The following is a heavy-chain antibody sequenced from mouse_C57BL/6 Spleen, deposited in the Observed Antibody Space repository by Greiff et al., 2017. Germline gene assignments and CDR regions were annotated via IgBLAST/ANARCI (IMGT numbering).Heavy chain of an antibody. CDR3: ATDYGSSLWYCDV. CDR1: GYTFTSYW. V-gene: IGHV1-64*01. Sequence: VQLQQPGAELVKPGASVKLSCKASGYTFTSYWMHWVKQRPGQGLEWIGMIHPNSGSTNYNEKFKSKATLTVDKSSSTAYMQLSSLTSEDSAVYYCATDYGSSLWYCDVGGTGTTGTVAS. CDR2: IHPNSGST. J-gene: IGHJ1*03. D-gene: IGHD1-1*01.